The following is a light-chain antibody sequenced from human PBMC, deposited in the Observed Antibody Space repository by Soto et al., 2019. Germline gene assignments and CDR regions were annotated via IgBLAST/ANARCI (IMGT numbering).Light chain of an antibody. CDR1: QTISCW. V-gene: IGKV1-5*01. CDR2: VAS. J-gene: IGKJ1*01. CDR3: HPYNSFSGT. Sequence: DIQMTQSPSTLCASVGDNVTITCRASQTISCWLAWYQQKPGKAPKLLIYVASSLESGVPSRFSGRGSGTQFTLTISSMQPDDFATYYSHPYNSFSGTFAPGTKLAIK.